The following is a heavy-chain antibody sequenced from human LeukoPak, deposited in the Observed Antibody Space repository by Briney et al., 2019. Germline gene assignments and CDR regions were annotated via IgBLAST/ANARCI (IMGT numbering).Heavy chain of an antibody. CDR2: IYSGGST. J-gene: IGHJ4*02. Sequence: GGSLRLSCAASGFTVSSNYMSWVRQAPGKGLEWVSVIYSGGSTYYADSVKGRLTISRDNSKNTLYLQMNSLRAEDTAVYYCARQDSSSWFIDYWGQGTRVTVSS. CDR1: GFTVSSNY. V-gene: IGHV3-66*04. D-gene: IGHD6-13*01. CDR3: ARQDSSSWFIDY.